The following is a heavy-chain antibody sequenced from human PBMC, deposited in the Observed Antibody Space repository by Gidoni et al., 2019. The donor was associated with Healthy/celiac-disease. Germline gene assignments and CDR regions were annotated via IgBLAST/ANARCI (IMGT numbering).Heavy chain of an antibody. D-gene: IGHD3-10*01. V-gene: IGHV1-24*01. Sequence: QVQLVQSGAEVKKPGASVKVSCKVSGSTLTELSMHWVRQAPGKGLEWMGGFDPEDGETIYAQKFQGRVTMTEDTSTDTAYMELSSLRSEDTAVYYCATAEKYYGSGSYSNYYGMDVWGQGTTVTVSS. CDR1: GSTLTELS. CDR2: FDPEDGET. CDR3: ATAEKYYGSGSYSNYYGMDV. J-gene: IGHJ6*02.